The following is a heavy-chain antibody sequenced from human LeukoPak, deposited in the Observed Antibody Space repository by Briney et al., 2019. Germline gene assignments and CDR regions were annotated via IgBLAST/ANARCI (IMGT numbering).Heavy chain of an antibody. CDR1: GFTFTNYA. CDR2: ITGSDGSS. V-gene: IGHV3-23*01. Sequence: GGSLRLSCVASGFTFTNYAMSWVRQAPGKGLEWVSAITGSDGSSYYADSVKGRFTISRDNSKNTLYLQVSGLRAEDTAVYYCAKWGGYDILTGYYVPDYWGQGTLVTVSS. CDR3: AKWGGYDILTGYYVPDY. J-gene: IGHJ4*02. D-gene: IGHD3-9*01.